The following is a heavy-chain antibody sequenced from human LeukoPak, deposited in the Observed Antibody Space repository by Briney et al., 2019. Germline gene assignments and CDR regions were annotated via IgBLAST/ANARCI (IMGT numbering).Heavy chain of an antibody. Sequence: PSETLSLTCTVSGGSISSGDYYWSWIRQPPGKGLEWIGYIYYSGSTYYNPSLKSRVTISVDTSKNQFSLKLSSVTAADTAVYYCARALGVVVTRGAFDIWGQGTMATVSS. CDR2: IYYSGST. J-gene: IGHJ3*02. CDR3: ARALGVVVTRGAFDI. CDR1: GGSISSGDYY. D-gene: IGHD2-21*02. V-gene: IGHV4-30-4*01.